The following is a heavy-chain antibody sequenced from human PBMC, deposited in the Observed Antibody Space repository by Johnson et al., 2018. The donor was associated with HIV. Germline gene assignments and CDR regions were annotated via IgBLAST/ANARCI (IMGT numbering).Heavy chain of an antibody. D-gene: IGHD5-18*01. V-gene: IGHV3-66*01. CDR2: INAGGDT. CDR3: ARVTHSYGYWWAFDI. J-gene: IGHJ3*02. Sequence: EKLVESGGGLVQPGGSLRLSCAASGIIVTGNFMSWVRQAPGKGLAWVSVINAGGDTYYADSVKGRFTIYRDRSKNTVSLQMNSLRAGDTALYYCARVTHSYGYWWAFDICGQGTMVTVSS. CDR1: GIIVTGNF.